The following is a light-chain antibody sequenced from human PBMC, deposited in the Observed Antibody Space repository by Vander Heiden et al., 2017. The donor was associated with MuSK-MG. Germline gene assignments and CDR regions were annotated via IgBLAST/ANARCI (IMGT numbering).Light chain of an antibody. Sequence: DIVLTQSPGTLSLSPGDGATLSCRASQSLSSYYLSWYQQKPGRPPRLLIYGTSNRATGIPDRFSGSGSGTDFTLTISRLEPEDFAVYFCQQFGSSPWTFGQGTKVEIK. V-gene: IGKV3-20*01. CDR2: GTS. J-gene: IGKJ1*01. CDR3: QQFGSSPWT. CDR1: QSLSSYY.